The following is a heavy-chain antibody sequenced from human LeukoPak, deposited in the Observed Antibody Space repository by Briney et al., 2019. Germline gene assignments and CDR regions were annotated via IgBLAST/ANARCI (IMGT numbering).Heavy chain of an antibody. V-gene: IGHV3-23*01. D-gene: IGHD3-9*01. Sequence: GGSLRLSCAASGFTFSSYAMSWVRQAPGKGLEWVSAISGSGGSTYYADSVKGRFTISRDNAKNSLYLQMNSLTAEDTAVYYCARHSDYDILTGPNDYWGQGTLVTVSS. CDR2: ISGSGGST. CDR3: ARHSDYDILTGPNDY. CDR1: GFTFSSYA. J-gene: IGHJ4*02.